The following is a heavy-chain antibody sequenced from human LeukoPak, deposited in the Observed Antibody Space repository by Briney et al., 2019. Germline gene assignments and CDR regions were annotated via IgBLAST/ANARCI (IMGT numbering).Heavy chain of an antibody. V-gene: IGHV4-59*08. J-gene: IGHJ2*01. D-gene: IGHD3-22*01. CDR3: ARWNYFDNSGYYSDWYFDL. CDR2: IHYTGST. Sequence: SETLSLTCSVSGGSISSYYWSWIRQPTGKGLEWIGYIHYTGSTNYNPSLKSRVTMSLDTSKNQFSMELMSVTAEDTAFYYCARWNYFDNSGYYSDWYFDLWGRGTLVTVSS. CDR1: GGSISSYY.